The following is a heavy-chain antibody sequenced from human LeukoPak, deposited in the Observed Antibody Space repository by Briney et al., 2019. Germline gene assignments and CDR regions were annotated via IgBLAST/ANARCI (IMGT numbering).Heavy chain of an antibody. CDR2: IYYSGST. J-gene: IGHJ4*02. V-gene: IGHV4-59*01. CDR1: GGSISSYY. D-gene: IGHD2-2*01. CDR3: ASGTYRYCSSTSCYALDY. Sequence: PSETPSLTCTVSGGSISSYYWSWIRQPPGKGLEWIGYIYYSGSTNYNPSLKSRVTISVDTSKNQFSLKLSSVTAADTAVYYCASGTYRYCSSTSCYALDYWGQGTLVTVSS.